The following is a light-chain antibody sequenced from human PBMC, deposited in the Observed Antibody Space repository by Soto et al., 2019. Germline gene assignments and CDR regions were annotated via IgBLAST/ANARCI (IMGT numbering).Light chain of an antibody. CDR2: EVI. CDR3: SSYTSSTTVV. J-gene: IGLJ2*01. Sequence: QSVLTQPPSVSGSPGQSVTISCTGTSGDVGTYNRVSWYQQPPGTAPKLMIYEVINRPSGVPDRFSGSKSGNTASLTISGLQAEDEADYYCSSYTSSTTVVFGGGTKLTVL. V-gene: IGLV2-18*02. CDR1: SGDVGTYNR.